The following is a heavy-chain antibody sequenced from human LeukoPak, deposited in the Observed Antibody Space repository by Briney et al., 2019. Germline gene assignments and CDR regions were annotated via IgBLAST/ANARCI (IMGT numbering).Heavy chain of an antibody. CDR3: AKDYSGSWYYFDY. D-gene: IGHD6-13*01. CDR2: IDSDGTNR. V-gene: IGHV3-74*01. J-gene: IGHJ4*02. CDR1: GFTFSRYW. Sequence: QPGGSLRLSCAASGFTFSRYWMHWVRQAPGKGLVWVSRIDSDGTNRDYADSVKGRFTISRDNSKNTLYLHMNSLRAEDTALYHCAKDYSGSWYYFDYWGQGTLVTVSS.